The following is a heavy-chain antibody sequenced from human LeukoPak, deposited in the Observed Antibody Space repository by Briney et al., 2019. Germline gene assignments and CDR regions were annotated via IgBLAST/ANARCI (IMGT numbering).Heavy chain of an antibody. J-gene: IGHJ4*02. V-gene: IGHV4-59*08. CDR2: IYYSGST. CDR3: ARLVVPAATYYFDY. Sequence: SETLSLTCTVSGGSISSYYWSWIRQPPGKGLEWIGYIYYSGSTNYNPSLKSRVTISVDTSKNQFSLKLSSVTAADTAVYYCARLVVPAATYYFDYWSQGTLVTVSS. D-gene: IGHD2-2*01. CDR1: GGSISSYY.